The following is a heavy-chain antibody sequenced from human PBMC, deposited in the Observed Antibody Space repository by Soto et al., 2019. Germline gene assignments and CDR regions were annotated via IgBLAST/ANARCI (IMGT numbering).Heavy chain of an antibody. J-gene: IGHJ4*02. CDR2: VSGSNGKT. CDR1: GYTFINHG. CDR3: ARDFYPLAYYFDP. V-gene: IGHV1-18*04. Sequence: GASVKVSCKASGYTFINHGISWVRQAPGQGLEWMGWVSGSNGKTKYAQKFQGRVIMTRETSTSTAHMELRNLTSDDTAVYFCARDFYPLAYYFDPWGQGTLVTVSS.